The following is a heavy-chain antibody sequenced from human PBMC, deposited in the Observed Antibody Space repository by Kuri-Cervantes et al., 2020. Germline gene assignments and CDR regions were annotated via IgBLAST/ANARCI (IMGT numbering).Heavy chain of an antibody. D-gene: IGHD5-12*01. CDR1: GFTFSSYA. CDR3: ARDLHGLWAIDY. Sequence: GGSLRLSCAASGFTFSSYAMHWVRQAPGKGLEWVAIIPSGGSYTSYTDSVKGRFTISRDDSQNTLYLQMDSLSAEDTAVYYCARDLHGLWAIDYWGQGTLVTVSS. V-gene: IGHV3-30*04. CDR2: IPSGGSYT. J-gene: IGHJ4*02.